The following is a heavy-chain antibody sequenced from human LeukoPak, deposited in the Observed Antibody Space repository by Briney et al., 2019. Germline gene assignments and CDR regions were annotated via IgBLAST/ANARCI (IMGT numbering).Heavy chain of an antibody. V-gene: IGHV3-30*18. CDR3: AKDQDGPGGY. J-gene: IGHJ4*02. CDR2: ISYDGSNK. CDR1: GFPFSSYG. Sequence: GRSLRLSFAASGFPFSSYGMHWVRPAPGKGLEWVAVISYDGSNKYYADSVKGRFTISRDNSKNTLYLQMNSLRAEDTAVYYCAKDQDGPGGYWGQGTLVTVSS.